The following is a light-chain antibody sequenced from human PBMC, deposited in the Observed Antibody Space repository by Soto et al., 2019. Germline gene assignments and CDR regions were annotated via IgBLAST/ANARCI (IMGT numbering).Light chain of an antibody. CDR2: GAS. CDR3: QQYGSSPPFT. CDR1: QSVSSSY. Sequence: EIVLTQSPRTLSLSPGERATLSCRASQSVSSSYLAWYQQKPGQAPRLRIYGASSRATGIPDRFSGTGSGTDFTLTISRLEPEDFAVYYCQQYGSSPPFTFGPGTKVDIK. V-gene: IGKV3-20*01. J-gene: IGKJ3*01.